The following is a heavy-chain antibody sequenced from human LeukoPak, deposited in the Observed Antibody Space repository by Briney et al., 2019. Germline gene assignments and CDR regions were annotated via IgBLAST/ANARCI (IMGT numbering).Heavy chain of an antibody. V-gene: IGHV3-7*01. CDR2: IKQDGSEK. CDR3: ARELRGFYYYDSSGYETSNFDY. CDR1: GFTFSSYW. J-gene: IGHJ4*02. Sequence: GGSLRLSCAASGFTFSSYWMSWVRQAPGKGLEWVANIKQDGSEKYHVDSVKGRFTISRDNAKNSLYLQMNSLRAEDTAVYYCARELRGFYYYDSSGYETSNFDYWGQGTLVTVSS. D-gene: IGHD3-22*01.